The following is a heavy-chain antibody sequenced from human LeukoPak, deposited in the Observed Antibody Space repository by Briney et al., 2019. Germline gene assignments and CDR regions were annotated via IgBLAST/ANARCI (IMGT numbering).Heavy chain of an antibody. CDR2: IYHSGST. V-gene: IGHV4-30-2*01. J-gene: IGHJ4*02. CDR3: ARLTLEWSFFDC. D-gene: IGHD3-3*01. CDR1: GGSISSGGYY. Sequence: PSETLSLTCTVSGGSISSGGYYWSWIRQPPGKGLEWIGYIYHSGSTYYNPSLKSRVTISVDRSKNQFSLKLSSVTAADTAVYYCARLTLEWSFFDCWGQGTLVTVSS.